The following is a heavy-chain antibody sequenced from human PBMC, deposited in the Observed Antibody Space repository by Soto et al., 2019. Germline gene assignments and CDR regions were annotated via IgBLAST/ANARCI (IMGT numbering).Heavy chain of an antibody. CDR2: FYYSGST. CDR3: ARGGWKLFDY. CDR1: GGSISSYY. D-gene: IGHD6-19*01. Sequence: SETLSLTCTVSGGSISSYYWSWIRQPPGKGLEWIGYFYYSGSTNYNPSLKSRVTISVDTSKNQFSLKLSSVTAADTAVYYCARGGWKLFDYWAQGTLVNVSS. J-gene: IGHJ4*02. V-gene: IGHV4-59*01.